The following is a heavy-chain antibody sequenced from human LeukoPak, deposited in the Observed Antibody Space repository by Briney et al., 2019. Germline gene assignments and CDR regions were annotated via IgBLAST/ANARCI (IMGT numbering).Heavy chain of an antibody. Sequence: ASVKVSCKASGYTFTSYYMHWVRQAPGQGLEWMGIINPSGGSTSYAQKFQGRVTMTRDTSTSTVYMELSSLRSEDTAEYYCARVGVSNYPYNWFDPWGQGTLVTVSS. J-gene: IGHJ5*02. V-gene: IGHV1-46*01. CDR2: INPSGGST. D-gene: IGHD4-11*01. CDR3: ARVGVSNYPYNWFDP. CDR1: GYTFTSYY.